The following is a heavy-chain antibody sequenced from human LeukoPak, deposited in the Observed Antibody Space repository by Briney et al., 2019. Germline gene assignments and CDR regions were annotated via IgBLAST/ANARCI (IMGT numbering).Heavy chain of an antibody. J-gene: IGHJ3*02. Sequence: GGSLRLSCATSGINFGASIMHWIRQAPGKELEWVAGLSFDESSYYGGSVEGRFIISGDNSKRTLYLQMNSLKVEDTALYYCAREGHSSGFAPAFDTWGQGTMVTVSS. CDR3: AREGHSSGFAPAFDT. CDR2: LSFDESS. V-gene: IGHV3-30*04. D-gene: IGHD6-19*01. CDR1: GINFGASI.